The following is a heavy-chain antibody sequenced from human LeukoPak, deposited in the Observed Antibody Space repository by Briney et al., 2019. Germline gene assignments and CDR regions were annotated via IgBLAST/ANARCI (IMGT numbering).Heavy chain of an antibody. CDR3: ARVSSRGYELFDY. Sequence: ASVKVSCKASGYTFTSYDINWVRQATGQGLERMGWMNPNSGNTGYAQKFQGRVTMTRNTSISTAYMELSSLRSEDTAVYYCARVSSRGYELFDYWGQGTLVTVSS. V-gene: IGHV1-8*01. CDR2: MNPNSGNT. J-gene: IGHJ4*02. CDR1: GYTFTSYD. D-gene: IGHD5-12*01.